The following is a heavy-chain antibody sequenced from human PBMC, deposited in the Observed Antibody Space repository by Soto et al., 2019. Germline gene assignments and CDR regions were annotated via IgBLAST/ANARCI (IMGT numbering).Heavy chain of an antibody. J-gene: IGHJ5*02. CDR2: MNPDGSEQ. V-gene: IGHV3-7*04. D-gene: IGHD2-21*01. Sequence: EVHLVESGGALVQPGGSLRLSCAASGFTFSAYWRTWVRQTPGKGLEGVANMNPDGSEQYYLDSVKGRFTISRDNAKNSLYLQMNNLRGEDTAVYYCTRDLNHDCGPWGQGTQVIVSS. CDR1: GFTFSAYW. CDR3: TRDLNHDCGP.